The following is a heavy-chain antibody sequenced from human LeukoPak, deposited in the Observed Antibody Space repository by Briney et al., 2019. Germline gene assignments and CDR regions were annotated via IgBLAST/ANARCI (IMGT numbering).Heavy chain of an antibody. CDR1: GFTFSSYG. D-gene: IGHD3-16*01. V-gene: IGHV3-30*02. J-gene: IGHJ4*02. CDR2: IRYDGSNK. CDR3: ARLLGDRTIYDY. Sequence: GRSLRLSCAASGFTFSSYGMHWVRQAPGKGLEWVAFIRYDGSNKYYADSVKGRFTISRDNSKNTLYLQMNSLRAEDTAVYYCARLLGDRTIYDYWGQGALVTVSS.